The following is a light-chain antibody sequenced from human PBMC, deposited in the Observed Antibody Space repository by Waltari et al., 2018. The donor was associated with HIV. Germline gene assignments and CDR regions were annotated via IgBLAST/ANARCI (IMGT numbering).Light chain of an antibody. CDR1: QPIDTN. J-gene: IGKJ2*01. Sequence: EIVLTQSPLTLSVSPGERAILSCRASQPIDTNLAWYQQKPGQAPRLLIYAASTRAPGIPPKFSGSGSGTRFTLTISSLQSEDFAVYYCQQYNVWPPNTFGQGTKVEIK. CDR3: QQYNVWPPNT. V-gene: IGKV3-15*01. CDR2: AAS.